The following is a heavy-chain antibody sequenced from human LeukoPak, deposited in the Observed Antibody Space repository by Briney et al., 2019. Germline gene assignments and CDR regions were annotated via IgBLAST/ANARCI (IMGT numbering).Heavy chain of an antibody. D-gene: IGHD2-2*01. Sequence: QPGGSLRLSCAASGFTFSNYAMSWVRQTPGKGLEWVSAISGSGVNTFYADSVKGRFTISRDISKNTLFLQMNSLRVEDTAVYYCAKGYCSSTSCLKTDWGQGTLVTVSS. CDR3: AKGYCSSTSCLKTD. J-gene: IGHJ4*02. CDR2: ISGSGVNT. V-gene: IGHV3-23*01. CDR1: GFTFSNYA.